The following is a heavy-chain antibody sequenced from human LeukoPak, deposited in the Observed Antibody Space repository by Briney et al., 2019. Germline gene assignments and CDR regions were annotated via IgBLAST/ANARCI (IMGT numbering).Heavy chain of an antibody. Sequence: PSQTLSLTCTVSGGSISSGDYYWSWVRQPPGKGLEWIGEIYHSGSTNYNPSLKSRVTISVDTSKNQFSLKLSSVTAADTAVYYCARGRGRWLQPIFDYWGQGTLVTVSS. CDR2: IYHSGST. CDR1: GGSISSGDYY. CDR3: ARGRGRWLQPIFDY. D-gene: IGHD5-24*01. V-gene: IGHV4-30-4*01. J-gene: IGHJ4*02.